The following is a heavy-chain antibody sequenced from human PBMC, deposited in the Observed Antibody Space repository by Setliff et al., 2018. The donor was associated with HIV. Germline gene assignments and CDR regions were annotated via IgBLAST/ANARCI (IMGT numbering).Heavy chain of an antibody. J-gene: IGHJ4*02. CDR3: TTTLGCGGDCYLNY. CDR2: TRSKTYGGTT. CDR1: GFTFSNYR. D-gene: IGHD2-21*01. Sequence: PGGSLRLSCAASGFTFSNYRMNWVRQAPGKGLEWVGCTRSKTYGGTTEYAASEKGRFTISRDDSKNTLYLQMNSLKTEDTAVYYCTTTLGCGGDCYLNYWGQGALVTVSS. V-gene: IGHV3-15*01.